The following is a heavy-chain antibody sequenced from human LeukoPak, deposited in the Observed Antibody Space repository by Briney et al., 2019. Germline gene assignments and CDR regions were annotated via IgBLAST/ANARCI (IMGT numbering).Heavy chain of an antibody. CDR2: IDSSSRYI. D-gene: IGHD2-2*01. Sequence: GGSLRLSCAASGFTFSSYSMNWVRQAPGKGLEWVSFIDSSSRYIYQADSVKGRFTISRDNAKSSVFLQMNSLRAEDTAVYYCARVGGHCTSTSCPPPDYWGQGTLVTVSS. J-gene: IGHJ4*02. V-gene: IGHV3-21*01. CDR3: ARVGGHCTSTSCPPPDY. CDR1: GFTFSSYS.